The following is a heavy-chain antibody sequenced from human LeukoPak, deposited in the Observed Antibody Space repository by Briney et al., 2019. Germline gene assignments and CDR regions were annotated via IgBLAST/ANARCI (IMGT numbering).Heavy chain of an antibody. V-gene: IGHV1-24*01. CDR3: ATEGLRAVPAANPYYYYGMDV. Sequence: ASVKVSCKVSVYTLTELSMHWVRQAPGKGLEWMGGFDPEDGETIYAQKFQGRVTMTEDTSTDTAYMELSSLRSEDTAVYYCATEGLRAVPAANPYYYYGMDVWGKGTTVTVSS. D-gene: IGHD2-2*01. J-gene: IGHJ6*04. CDR1: VYTLTELS. CDR2: FDPEDGET.